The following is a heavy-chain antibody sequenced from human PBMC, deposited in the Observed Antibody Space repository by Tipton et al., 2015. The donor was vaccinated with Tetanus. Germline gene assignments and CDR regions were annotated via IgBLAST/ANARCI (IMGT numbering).Heavy chain of an antibody. J-gene: IGHJ3*01. CDR1: GGSISNYY. CDR3: ARDWTGTGVDDAFDL. V-gene: IGHV4-59*01. CDR2: VFYSGST. Sequence: GLVKPSETLSLTCTVSGGSISNYYWSWIRQPPGKGLEWLGYVFYSGSTDLNPSLKSRVTISVDTSNNLFSLKLTSVTTADTAVYYCARDWTGTGVDDAFDLWGQGTVVTVSS. D-gene: IGHD1-1*01.